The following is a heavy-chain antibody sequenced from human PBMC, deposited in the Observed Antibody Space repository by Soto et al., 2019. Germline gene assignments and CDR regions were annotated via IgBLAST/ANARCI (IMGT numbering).Heavy chain of an antibody. CDR2: INRDGNEK. D-gene: IGHD3-22*01. CDR3: ARAPDGSGSYYYFDG. Sequence: GGSLRLSCAASGFTFSSYWMSWVRQAPGKGLQWVANINRDGNEKYYVDSLKGRFTISRDNAENSLYLQLNTLRAEDTAVYYCARAPDGSGSYYYFDGWGQGTLVTVSS. J-gene: IGHJ4*02. CDR1: GFTFSSYW. V-gene: IGHV3-7*03.